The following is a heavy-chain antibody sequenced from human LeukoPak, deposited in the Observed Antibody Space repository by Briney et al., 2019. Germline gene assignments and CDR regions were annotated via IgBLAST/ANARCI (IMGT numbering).Heavy chain of an antibody. Sequence: PGRSLRLSCAASGFTFSSYSMTWVRQAPGKGLEWVSSISSSSSYIYYADSVKGRFTISRDNAKNSLYLQMNSLRAEDTAVYYCARGPTVTRGMKPNWFDPWGQGTLVTVSS. D-gene: IGHD4-11*01. CDR2: ISSSSSYI. J-gene: IGHJ5*02. CDR3: ARGPTVTRGMKPNWFDP. V-gene: IGHV3-21*01. CDR1: GFTFSSYS.